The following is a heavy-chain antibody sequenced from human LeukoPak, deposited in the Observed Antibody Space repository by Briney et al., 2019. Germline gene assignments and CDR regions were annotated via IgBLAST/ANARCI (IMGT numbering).Heavy chain of an antibody. CDR2: ISYDGSNK. Sequence: GRSLRLSCAASGFTLSTYGMHCVRQAPGKGLEWVAVISYDGSNKYYADSVKGRFTISRDNSKNTLYLQMNSLRAEDTAVYYCAKEGGDTGLDAFDIWGQGTMVTVSS. J-gene: IGHJ3*02. D-gene: IGHD2-21*02. CDR3: AKEGGDTGLDAFDI. V-gene: IGHV3-30*18. CDR1: GFTLSTYG.